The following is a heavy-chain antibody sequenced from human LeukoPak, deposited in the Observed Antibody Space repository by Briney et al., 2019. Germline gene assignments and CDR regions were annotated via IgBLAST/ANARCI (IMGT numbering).Heavy chain of an antibody. V-gene: IGHV3-64D*09. J-gene: IGHJ4*02. CDR1: GFTFSRYA. Sequence: GGSLRLSCSASGFTFSRYAMHWVRQAPGKGLEYVSGINDNGGRTHYGDSVRGRFSISRDNSKNTLHLQMSTLRAEDTALYYCVKDVGGSYAFDYWGQGILVTVAS. D-gene: IGHD1-26*01. CDR3: VKDVGGSYAFDY. CDR2: INDNGGRT.